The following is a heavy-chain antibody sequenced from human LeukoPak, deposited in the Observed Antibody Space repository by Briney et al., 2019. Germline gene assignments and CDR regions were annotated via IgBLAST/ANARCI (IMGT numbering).Heavy chain of an antibody. CDR1: GFTFSSYA. D-gene: IGHD2-2*01. CDR3: AKDYEARRKLLCGAFDI. CDR2: ISGSGGST. Sequence: PGGSLRLSCAASGFTFSSYAMSWVRQAPGKGLEWVSAISGSGGSTYYADSVKGRFTISRDNSKNTLYLQMNSLRAEDTAVYYCAKDYEARRKLLCGAFDIWGQGTMVTVSS. J-gene: IGHJ3*02. V-gene: IGHV3-23*01.